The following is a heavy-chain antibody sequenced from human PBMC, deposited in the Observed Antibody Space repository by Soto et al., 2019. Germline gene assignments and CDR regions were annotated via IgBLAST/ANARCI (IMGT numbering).Heavy chain of an antibody. Sequence: SETLSLTCTVSGGSFKSGSYSWSWIRQPPGKGLEWIGYVYHTGRTSYNPSLKSRVSISIDTSKNQFSLKLSSVTAADTAVYYCARDLKVHYYYYGMDVWGQGTTVTVSS. CDR3: ARDLKVHYYYYGMDV. J-gene: IGHJ6*02. V-gene: IGHV4-61*01. CDR2: VYHTGRT. CDR1: GGSFKSGSYS.